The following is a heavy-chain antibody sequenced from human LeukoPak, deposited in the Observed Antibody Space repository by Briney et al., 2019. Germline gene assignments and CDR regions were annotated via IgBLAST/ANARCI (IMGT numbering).Heavy chain of an antibody. CDR3: ARVDCSGGSCPLDY. Sequence: SVKVSCKASGGTFSSCAISWVRQAPGQGLEWMGGIIPIFGTANYAQKFQGRVTITADESTSTAYMELSSLRSEDTAVYYCARVDCSGGSCPLDYWGQGTLVTVSS. CDR2: IIPIFGTA. V-gene: IGHV1-69*13. CDR1: GGTFSSCA. J-gene: IGHJ4*02. D-gene: IGHD2-15*01.